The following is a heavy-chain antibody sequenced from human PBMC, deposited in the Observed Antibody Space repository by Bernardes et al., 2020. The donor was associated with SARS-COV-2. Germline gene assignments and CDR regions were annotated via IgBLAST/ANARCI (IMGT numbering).Heavy chain of an antibody. CDR3: ARVGTYYDYTWGRWRYGWFDP. Sequence: SEPLSLTCVVSGGFISSCGYSWSWIRQPPGKGLEWIGYIYHSGITSYNPSLKSRVTISVDRSDNLLFLKLSSVTAADTAVYYCARVGTYYDYTWGRWRYGWFDPWGQGTLVTVSS. V-gene: IGHV4-30-2*01. J-gene: IGHJ5*02. CDR2: IYHSGIT. D-gene: IGHD3-16*02. CDR1: GGFISSCGYS.